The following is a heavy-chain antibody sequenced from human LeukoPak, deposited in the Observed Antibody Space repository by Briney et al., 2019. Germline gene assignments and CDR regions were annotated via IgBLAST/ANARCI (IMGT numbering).Heavy chain of an antibody. CDR2: IYYSGST. Sequence: SQTLSLTCTVSGGSISSGDYYWSWIRQPPGKGLEWIGYIYYSGSTYYNPSLKSRVTISVDTSKNQFSLKLSSVTAADTAVYYCVRDPISDAFDIWGQGTMVTVSS. CDR3: VRDPISDAFDI. D-gene: IGHD3-9*01. V-gene: IGHV4-30-4*01. J-gene: IGHJ3*02. CDR1: GGSISSGDYY.